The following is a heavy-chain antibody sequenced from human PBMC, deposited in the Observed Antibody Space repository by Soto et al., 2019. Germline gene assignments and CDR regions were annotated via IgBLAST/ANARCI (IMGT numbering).Heavy chain of an antibody. J-gene: IGHJ6*02. CDR2: FDPEDGET. CDR1: GYTLTELS. CDR3: ATFTRYCSRTSCYGVLYYYGMGV. D-gene: IGHD2-2*01. Sequence: SSVKVSCKVSGYTLTELSMHWVRQAPGKGLEWMGGFDPEDGETIYAQKFQGRVTMTEDTSTDTAYMELGSLRSEDTAVYYCATFTRYCSRTSCYGVLYYYGMGVCGQGTTVTVSS. V-gene: IGHV1-24*01.